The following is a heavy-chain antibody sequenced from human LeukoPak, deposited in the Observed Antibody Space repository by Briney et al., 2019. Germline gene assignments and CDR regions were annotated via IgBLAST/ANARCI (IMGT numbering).Heavy chain of an antibody. CDR2: ISYDGSNK. CDR3: ARASYYGSGSSPSDY. J-gene: IGHJ4*02. CDR1: GFTFSSYA. V-gene: IGHV3-30*04. Sequence: GGXLRLSCAASGFTFSSYAMHWVRQAPGKGLEWVAVISYDGSNKYYADSVKGRFTISRDNSKNTLYLQMNSLRAEDTAVYYCARASYYGSGSSPSDYWGQGTLVTVSS. D-gene: IGHD3-10*01.